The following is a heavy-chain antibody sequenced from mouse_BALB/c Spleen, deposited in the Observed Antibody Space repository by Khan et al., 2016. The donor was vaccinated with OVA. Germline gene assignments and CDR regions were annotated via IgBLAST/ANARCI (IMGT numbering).Heavy chain of an antibody. CDR1: GFSLTNYG. CDR2: IWSDGST. V-gene: IGHV2-6-1*01. CDR3: ARQPYYHYNIMDY. D-gene: IGHD2-10*01. Sequence: VQLQESGPGLAAPSQSLSITCTISGFSLTNYGVHWVRQPPGKGLEWLVVIWSDGSTNYNSVLKSGLTVTKDNSQSQVFLKMNSLQTDDTAIYFCARQPYYHYNIMDYWGQGTSVTVSS. J-gene: IGHJ4*01.